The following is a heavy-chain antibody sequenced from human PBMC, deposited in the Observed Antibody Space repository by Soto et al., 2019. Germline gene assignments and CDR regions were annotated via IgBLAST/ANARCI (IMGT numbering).Heavy chain of an antibody. V-gene: IGHV5-51*01. J-gene: IGHJ4*02. D-gene: IGHD3-9*01. Sequence: GESLKISCKGSGYSFTSYWIGWVRQMPGKGLEWMGIIYPGDSDTRYSPSFQGQVTISADKSISTAYLQWSSLKASDTAMYYCASARRSLRYFDWLPKFDYWGQGTLVTVSS. CDR1: GYSFTSYW. CDR3: ASARRSLRYFDWLPKFDY. CDR2: IYPGDSDT.